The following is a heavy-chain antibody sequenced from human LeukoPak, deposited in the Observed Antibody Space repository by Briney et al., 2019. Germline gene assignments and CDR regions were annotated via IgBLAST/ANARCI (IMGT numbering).Heavy chain of an antibody. CDR2: ISSSSTTR. V-gene: IGHV3-48*02. J-gene: IGHJ4*02. CDR3: ARVRSSSWYVYFDY. Sequence: PGGSLRLSCAASGFTFSIYNMNWVRQAPGKGLEWVSYISSSSTTRYYADSVKGRFTISRDNAKNSLYLQMNSLRDEDTAVYSCARVRSSSWYVYFDYWGQGTLVTVSS. D-gene: IGHD6-13*01. CDR1: GFTFSIYN.